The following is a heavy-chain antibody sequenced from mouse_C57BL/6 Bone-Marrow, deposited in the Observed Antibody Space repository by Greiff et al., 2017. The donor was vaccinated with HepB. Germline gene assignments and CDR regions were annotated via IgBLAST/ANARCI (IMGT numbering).Heavy chain of an antibody. D-gene: IGHD1-1*01. CDR1: GFPITSGYY. CDR2: ITHSGET. J-gene: IGHJ2*01. V-gene: IGHV12-3*01. CDR3: AGDVITTDFDY. Sequence: QVQLQQSGPGLVKPSQSLFLTCSITGFPITSGYYWIWIRQSPGKPLEWMGYITHSGETFYNPSLQSPISITRETSKNQFFLQLNSVTTEDTAMYYCAGDVITTDFDYWGQGTTLTVSS.